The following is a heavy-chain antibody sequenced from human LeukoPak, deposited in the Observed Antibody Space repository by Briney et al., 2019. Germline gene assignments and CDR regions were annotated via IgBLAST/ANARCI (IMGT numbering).Heavy chain of an antibody. J-gene: IGHJ3*02. CDR2: IYYSGST. CDR1: GGSISSSNYY. CDR3: ARTDIGPDAFDI. Sequence: SETLSLTCTVSGGSISSSNYYWGWIRQPPGKGLEWIGVIYYSGSTYYNPSLKSRVTISVDTSKNQFSLKLSSVTAADTAVYYCARTDIGPDAFDIWGQGTMVTVS. D-gene: IGHD2-15*01. V-gene: IGHV4-39*07.